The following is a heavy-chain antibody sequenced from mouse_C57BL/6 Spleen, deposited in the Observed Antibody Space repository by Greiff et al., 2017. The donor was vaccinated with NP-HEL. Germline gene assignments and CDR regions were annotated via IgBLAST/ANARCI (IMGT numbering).Heavy chain of an antibody. CDR1: GYTFTSYG. CDR2: IYPRSGNT. CDR3: ARSAVLRRYFDV. J-gene: IGHJ1*03. D-gene: IGHD1-1*01. Sequence: VKLQQSGAELARPGASVKLSCKASGYTFTSYGISWVKQRTGQGLEWIGEIYPRSGNTYYNEKFKGKATLTADKSSSTAYMELRSLTSEDSAVYFCARSAVLRRYFDVWGTGTTVTVSS. V-gene: IGHV1-81*01.